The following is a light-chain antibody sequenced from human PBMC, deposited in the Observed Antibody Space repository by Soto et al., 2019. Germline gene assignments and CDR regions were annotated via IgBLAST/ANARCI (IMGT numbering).Light chain of an antibody. CDR2: DAS. CDR3: QQYSTYTPRT. J-gene: IGKJ1*01. Sequence: DIQMTQSPSTLSASVGYRFTITCRASQSISSWLAWYQQKPGKAPKLLIYDASSLESGVPSRFSGSGSGTEFTLTIRSLQPDDFATYYCQQYSTYTPRTFGQGTTVDIK. CDR1: QSISSW. V-gene: IGKV1-5*01.